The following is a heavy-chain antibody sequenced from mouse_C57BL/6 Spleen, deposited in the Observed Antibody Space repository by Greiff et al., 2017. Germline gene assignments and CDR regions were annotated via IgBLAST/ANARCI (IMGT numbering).Heavy chain of an antibody. Sequence: EVQGVASGGDLVKPGGSLKLSCASSGFTFSSYGMSWVRQTPDKRLEWVATISSGGSYTYYPDSVKGRFTISRDNAKNTLYLQMSSLKSEDTAMYYCARHERSLRGYFDVWGTGTTVTVSS. CDR3: ARHERSLRGYFDV. CDR1: GFTFSSYG. J-gene: IGHJ1*03. V-gene: IGHV5-6*01. CDR2: ISSGGSYT. D-gene: IGHD1-1*01.